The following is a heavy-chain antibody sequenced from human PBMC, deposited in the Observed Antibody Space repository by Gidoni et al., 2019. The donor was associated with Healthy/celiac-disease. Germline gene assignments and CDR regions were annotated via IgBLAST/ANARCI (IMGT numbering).Heavy chain of an antibody. CDR3: ARVGEDYYDSSGYYGDY. V-gene: IGHV3-21*01. J-gene: IGHJ4*02. CDR2: ISSSSSYI. Sequence: GKGLEWVSSISSSSSYIYYADSVKARFTISRDNAKNSLYLQMNSLRAEDTAVYYCARVGEDYYDSSGYYGDYWGQGTLVTVSS. D-gene: IGHD3-22*01.